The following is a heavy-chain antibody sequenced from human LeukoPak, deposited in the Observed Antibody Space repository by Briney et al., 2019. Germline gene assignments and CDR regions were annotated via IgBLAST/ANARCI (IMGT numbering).Heavy chain of an antibody. CDR2: IYYSGST. CDR3: AREMVGERGWFDP. D-gene: IGHD2-15*01. V-gene: IGHV4-59*01. CDR1: GGSISSYY. J-gene: IGHJ5*02. Sequence: SETLSLTCTVSGGSISSYYWGWIRQPPGKGLEWIGYIYYSGSTNYNPSLKSRVTISVDTSKNQFSLKLSSVTAADTAVYYCAREMVGERGWFDPWGQGTLVTVSS.